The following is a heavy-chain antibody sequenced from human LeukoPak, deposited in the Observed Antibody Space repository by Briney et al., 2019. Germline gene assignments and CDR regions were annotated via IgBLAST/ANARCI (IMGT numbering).Heavy chain of an antibody. CDR2: ISYDGSNK. Sequence: GGSLRLSCAASGFTFSSYAMHWVRQAPGKGLEWVAVISYDGSNKYYADSVKGRFTISRDNSKNTLYLQMNSLRAEDTAVYYCAKDAPRDIVLMVYGPNLGYYYYLDVWGKGTTVTVSS. CDR1: GFTFSSYA. V-gene: IGHV3-30-3*01. D-gene: IGHD2-8*01. CDR3: AKDAPRDIVLMVYGPNLGYYYYLDV. J-gene: IGHJ6*03.